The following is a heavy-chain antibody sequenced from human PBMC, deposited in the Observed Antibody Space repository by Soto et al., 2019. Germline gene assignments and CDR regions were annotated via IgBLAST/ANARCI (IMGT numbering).Heavy chain of an antibody. J-gene: IGHJ6*02. CDR3: AKGGMVVVPANPWEYYYGMDV. Sequence: SSVKVSCKASGGTFSSYAISWVRQAPGQGLEWMGGIIPIFGTANYAQKFQGRVTITADESTSTAYMELSSLRSEDTAVYYCAKGGMVVVPANPWEYYYGMDVWGQGTTVTLS. CDR1: GGTFSSYA. V-gene: IGHV1-69*13. D-gene: IGHD2-2*01. CDR2: IIPIFGTA.